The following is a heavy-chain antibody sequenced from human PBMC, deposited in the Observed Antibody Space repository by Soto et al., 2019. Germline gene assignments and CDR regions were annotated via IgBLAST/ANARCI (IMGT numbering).Heavy chain of an antibody. Sequence: GGSLRLSCAASGFTFSSYAMHWVRQAPGKGLERVAVISYDGSNKYYAESVKGRFTISRDNSKNTLYLQMNSLRAEDTAVYYCAIARSYYDILTGYYIGNPDYWGQGTLVTVSS. D-gene: IGHD3-9*01. CDR3: AIARSYYDILTGYYIGNPDY. J-gene: IGHJ4*02. CDR1: GFTFSSYA. CDR2: ISYDGSNK. V-gene: IGHV3-30-3*01.